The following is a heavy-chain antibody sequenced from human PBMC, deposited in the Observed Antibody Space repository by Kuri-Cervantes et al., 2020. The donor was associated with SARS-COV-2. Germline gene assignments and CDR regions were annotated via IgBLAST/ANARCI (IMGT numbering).Heavy chain of an antibody. CDR1: GGSISSGDYY. CDR2: IYYSGST. D-gene: IGHD6-19*01. Sequence: SETLSLTCTVSGGSISSGDYYWSWIRQPPGKGLEWIGYIYYSGSTYYNPSLKSRVTISVDTSKNQFSLKLSSVTAADTAVYYCARVLNSSGWPIDALDIWGQGTMVTVSS. V-gene: IGHV4-30-4*08. J-gene: IGHJ3*02. CDR3: ARVLNSSGWPIDALDI.